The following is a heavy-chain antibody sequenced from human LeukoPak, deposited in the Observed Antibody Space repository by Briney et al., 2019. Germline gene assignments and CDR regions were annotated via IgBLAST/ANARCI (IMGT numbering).Heavy chain of an antibody. J-gene: IGHJ4*02. D-gene: IGHD1-26*01. CDR2: ISSSSSYI. CDR3: AVGALPDYDY. CDR1: GFTFSSYS. V-gene: IGHV3-21*01. Sequence: PGGSLRLSCAASGFTFSSYSMNWVRQAPGKGLEWVSSISSSSSYIYYAGSVKGRFTISRDNAKNSLYLQMNSLRAEDTAVYYCAVGALPDYDYWGQGTLVTVSS.